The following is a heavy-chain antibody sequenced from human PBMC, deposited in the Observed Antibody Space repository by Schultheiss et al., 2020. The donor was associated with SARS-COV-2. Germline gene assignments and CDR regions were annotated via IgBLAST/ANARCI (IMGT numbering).Heavy chain of an antibody. CDR2: ISYDGSNK. CDR1: GFTFSDYY. CDR3: AKDGEGPFDY. V-gene: IGHV3-30*18. J-gene: IGHJ4*02. D-gene: IGHD3-10*01. Sequence: GGSLRLSCAASGFTFSDYYMSWVRQAPGKGLEWVAVISYDGSNKYYADSVKGRFTISRDNSKNTLYLQMNSLRAEDTAVYYCAKDGEGPFDYWGQGTLVTVSS.